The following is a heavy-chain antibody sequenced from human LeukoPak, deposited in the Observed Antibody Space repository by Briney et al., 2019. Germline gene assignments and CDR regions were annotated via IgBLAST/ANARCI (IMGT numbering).Heavy chain of an antibody. CDR2: INPNSGGT. V-gene: IGHV1-2*02. D-gene: IGHD3-16*01. CDR3: ARLGGGGY. CDR1: GYTFTGHY. Sequence: ASVTVSCKACGYTFTGHYMHWVRQAPAQGLEWIGRINPNSGGTNYAQKFQGRVTMTRDTSISTAYMEVSRLRSDDTAVYYCARLGGGGYWGQGTLVTVPS. J-gene: IGHJ4*02.